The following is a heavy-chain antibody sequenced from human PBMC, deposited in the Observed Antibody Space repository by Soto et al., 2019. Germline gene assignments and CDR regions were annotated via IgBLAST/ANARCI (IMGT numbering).Heavy chain of an antibody. CDR3: AKDSSGWYFDY. J-gene: IGHJ4*02. CDR1: GFTFSSYG. V-gene: IGHV3-30*18. D-gene: IGHD6-19*01. CDR2: ISYDGSNK. Sequence: QVQLVESGGGGVQPGRSLRLSCAASGFTFSSYGIHWVSQAPGKGLGWVAVISYDGSNKYYADSVKGRLTIYRDNSKNTLYLQMNRLRAEDTAVYYCAKDSSGWYFDYWGQGTLVTVSS.